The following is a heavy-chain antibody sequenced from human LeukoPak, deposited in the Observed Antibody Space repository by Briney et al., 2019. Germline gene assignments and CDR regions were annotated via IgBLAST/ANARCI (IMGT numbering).Heavy chain of an antibody. Sequence: GGSLRLSCAASGFTFSSYGMHWVRQAPGKGLEWVAFIGYEGSNKYYADSVKGRFTISRDNSKNTLYLQMNSLRAEDTAVYYCANFACRHYDSESGYWGQGTLVTVSS. CDR2: IGYEGSNK. CDR3: ANFACRHYDSESGY. J-gene: IGHJ4*02. D-gene: IGHD3-22*01. CDR1: GFTFSSYG. V-gene: IGHV3-30*02.